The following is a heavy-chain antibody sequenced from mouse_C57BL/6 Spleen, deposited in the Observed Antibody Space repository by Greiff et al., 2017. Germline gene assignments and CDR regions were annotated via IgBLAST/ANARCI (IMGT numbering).Heavy chain of an antibody. CDR2: IDPEDGDT. CDR1: GFNIKDYY. D-gene: IGHD1-1*01. CDR3: TTDGSSPRYWYFDV. V-gene: IGHV14-1*01. Sequence: VQLQQPGAELVRPGASVKLSCTASGFNIKDYYMHWVKQRPEQGLEWIGRIDPEDGDTEYAPKFQGKATMTADTSSNTAYLQLSSLTSEDTAVYYCTTDGSSPRYWYFDVWGTGTTVTVSS. J-gene: IGHJ1*03.